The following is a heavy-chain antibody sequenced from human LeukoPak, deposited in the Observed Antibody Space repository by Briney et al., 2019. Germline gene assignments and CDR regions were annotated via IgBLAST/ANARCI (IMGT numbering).Heavy chain of an antibody. CDR3: ARHYSSGWYDYFDY. V-gene: IGHV3-23*01. CDR2: ISGSGGST. J-gene: IGHJ4*02. Sequence: GGSLRLSCAASGFTFSSYSMNWVRQAPGKGLEWVSAISGSGGSTYYADSVKGRFTISRDNSKNTLYLQMNSLRAEDTAVYYCARHYSSGWYDYFDYWGQGTLVTVSS. CDR1: GFTFSSYS. D-gene: IGHD6-19*01.